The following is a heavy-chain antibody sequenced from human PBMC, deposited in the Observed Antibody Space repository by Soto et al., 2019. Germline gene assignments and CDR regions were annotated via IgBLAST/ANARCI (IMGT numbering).Heavy chain of an antibody. CDR2: IYTSGST. CDR1: GGSISSYY. V-gene: IGHV4-4*07. Sequence: EALSVTGTGSGGSISSYYWSLIRQPAGKGLEWIGRIYTSGSTNYNPSLKSRVTMSVDTSKNQFSLKLRYVTAADTAVYYCARGGRGWSQPYYYYGMDGWGQGTTVTVSS. D-gene: IGHD6-19*01. J-gene: IGHJ6*02. CDR3: ARGGRGWSQPYYYYGMDG.